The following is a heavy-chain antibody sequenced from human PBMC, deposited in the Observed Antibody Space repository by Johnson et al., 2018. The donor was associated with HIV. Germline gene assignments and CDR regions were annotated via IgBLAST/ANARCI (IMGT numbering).Heavy chain of an antibody. J-gene: IGHJ3*02. CDR1: GFTFSSYG. V-gene: IGHV3-30*02. Sequence: VYLVESGGGVVQPGGSLRLSCAASGFTFSSYGMHWVRQAPGKGLEWVAFIRYDGSNKYYADSVKGRFTISRDNSKNTLYLQMNSLRAEDTAVYYCAKDATLQDGTGAFDIWGQGTMVTVSS. CDR3: AKDATLQDGTGAFDI. D-gene: IGHD1-1*01. CDR2: IRYDGSNK.